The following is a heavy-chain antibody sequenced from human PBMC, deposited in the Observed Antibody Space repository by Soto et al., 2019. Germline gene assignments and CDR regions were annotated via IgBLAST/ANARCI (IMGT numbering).Heavy chain of an antibody. CDR2: ISHSGDT. CDR1: GGSINSGGSY. J-gene: IGHJ5*02. Sequence: QVHLQESGPGLVKPSETLALTCVVSGGSINSGGSYWGWVRQLPGTGLEWLGHISHSGDTYYNPSLMRRLTTPVDTSKDQFAQNLPSVTAADTPVYYRVKIVRGGRGIHPCCHVTL. V-gene: IGHV4-31*11. CDR3: VKIVRGGRGIHP. D-gene: IGHD3-10*02.